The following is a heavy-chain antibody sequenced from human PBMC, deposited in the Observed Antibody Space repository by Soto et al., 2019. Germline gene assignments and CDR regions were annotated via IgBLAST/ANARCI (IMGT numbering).Heavy chain of an antibody. V-gene: IGHV4-59*01. CDR1: GVSINSYY. Sequence: QVQLQESGPGLVKPSETLSLTCTVSGVSINSYYWTWIRQPPGKGLEWIGHIYDRGNTKNNPYLKSRVTLSMDTSKNQFSLKLSAVTAADTAVYYCARDLTYYPSGQHSPRNDGLDVWGQGTTVTVSS. CDR2: IYDRGNT. J-gene: IGHJ6*02. D-gene: IGHD3-10*01. CDR3: ARDLTYYPSGQHSPRNDGLDV.